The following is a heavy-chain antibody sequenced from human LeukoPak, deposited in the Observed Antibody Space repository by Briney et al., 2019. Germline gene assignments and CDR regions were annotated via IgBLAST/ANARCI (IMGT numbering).Heavy chain of an antibody. Sequence: GGSLRLSCAASGFTFSSYAMSWVRQAPGKGLEWVSAISGSGGSTYYADSVKGRFAISRDSSKNTLYLQMNSLRAEDTAVYYCAKASGSYYSRPIDYWGQGTLVTVSS. D-gene: IGHD1-26*01. CDR1: GFTFSSYA. CDR3: AKASGSYYSRPIDY. CDR2: ISGSGGST. V-gene: IGHV3-23*01. J-gene: IGHJ4*02.